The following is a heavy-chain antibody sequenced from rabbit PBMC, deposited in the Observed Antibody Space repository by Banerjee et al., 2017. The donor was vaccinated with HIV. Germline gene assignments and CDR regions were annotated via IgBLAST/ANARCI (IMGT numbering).Heavy chain of an antibody. J-gene: IGHJ3*01. D-gene: IGHD1-1*01. CDR2: INTSSGNT. Sequence: QEQLVESGGGLVKPEGSLTLTCTASGFSFSNRYVMCWVRQAPGKGLEWIACINTSSGNTVYASWAKGRFTISKTSSTTVTLQMTSLTAADTATYFCARSTYNDVDLDLWGPGTLVTVS. CDR1: GFSFSNRYV. V-gene: IGHV1S45*01. CDR3: ARSTYNDVDLDL.